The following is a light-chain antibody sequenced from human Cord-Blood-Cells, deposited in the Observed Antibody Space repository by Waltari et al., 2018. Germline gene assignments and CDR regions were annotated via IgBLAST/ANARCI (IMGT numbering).Light chain of an antibody. CDR1: QSVSSN. V-gene: IGKV3-15*01. CDR3: QQYNNWPLT. Sequence: EIVMTQSPATLSVSPGERATITCRASQSVSSNLAWYQQKPGQAPRILIYGASTRATGIPARFSGSGSGTEFTLTISSLQSEDFAVYYCQQYNNWPLTFGGGTNVEIK. CDR2: GAS. J-gene: IGKJ4*02.